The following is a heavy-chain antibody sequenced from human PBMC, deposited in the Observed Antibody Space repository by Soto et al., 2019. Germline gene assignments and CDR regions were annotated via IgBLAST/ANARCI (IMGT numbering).Heavy chain of an antibody. CDR1: AYTFTGYY. J-gene: IGHJ6*02. CDR3: VRDPGDCSGATCLGSYYSYSFGLDV. D-gene: IGHD2-21*02. V-gene: IGHV1-2*02. Sequence: ASVKVSCKASAYTFTGYYIHWVRQAPGQGLEWMGWINPHSGDTKYAQKFQGRVTVTRDTTISTAYMGRSGLRSDDTAIYYCVRDPGDCSGATCLGSYYSYSFGLDVWGQGTTVTVSS. CDR2: INPHSGDT.